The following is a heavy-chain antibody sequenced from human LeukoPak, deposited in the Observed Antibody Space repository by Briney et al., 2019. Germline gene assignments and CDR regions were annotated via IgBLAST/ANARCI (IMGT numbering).Heavy chain of an antibody. D-gene: IGHD1-26*01. J-gene: IGHJ4*02. Sequence: ASVTVSCKASGYTFTSYYMHWVRQAPGQRLEWMGIINPSGGSTGDAQKFQGRVTMTRDTSTSTVYMELSSLRSEDTAVYYCARVETSGSYEYWGQGTLVTVSS. CDR3: ARVETSGSYEY. CDR1: GYTFTSYY. CDR2: INPSGGST. V-gene: IGHV1-46*01.